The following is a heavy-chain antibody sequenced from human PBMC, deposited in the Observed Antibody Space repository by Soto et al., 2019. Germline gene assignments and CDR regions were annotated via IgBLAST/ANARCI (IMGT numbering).Heavy chain of an antibody. CDR2: MTYAGATE. D-gene: IGHD3-3*02. J-gene: IGHJ3*01. V-gene: IGHV3-30*14. CDR1: GFTFSEYF. Sequence: QVRLVESGGGVVQPGTSLILSWAAYGFTFSEYFIHWVRPAAGKGLERVASMTYAGATESYADSVKGRLTMSRDNSKRALSLQMNSLRPDDTPVYYCARGRLSIAVHDALDVWGKETTVTVS. CDR3: ARGRLSIAVHDALDV.